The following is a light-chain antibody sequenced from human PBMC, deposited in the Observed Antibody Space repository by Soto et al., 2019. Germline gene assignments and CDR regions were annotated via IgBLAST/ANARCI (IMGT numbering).Light chain of an antibody. CDR1: QSVRSTY. CDR3: QQYGRSPWT. V-gene: IGKV3-20*01. CDR2: GAS. Sequence: IVLPQSPGTPSLSPGERATLSCRASQSVRSTYLAWYQQKPGQAPRLLIYGASSRASGIPDRFSGSGSGTDFTLTISRLEPEEFAVYHCQQYGRSPWTFGEGTKVEIK. J-gene: IGKJ1*01.